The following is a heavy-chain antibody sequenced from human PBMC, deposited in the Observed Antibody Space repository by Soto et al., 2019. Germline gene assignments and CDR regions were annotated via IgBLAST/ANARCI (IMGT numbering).Heavy chain of an antibody. V-gene: IGHV4-4*07. CDR3: ARNGYSSGWFTHNWFDP. Sequence: SETLSLTCTVSGGSISIYYWSWIRQPAGKGLEWIGRIYTSGSTNYNPSLKSRVTMSVDTSKSQFSLKLSSVTAADTAVYYCARNGYSSGWFTHNWFDPWGQGTLVTVSS. CDR2: IYTSGST. CDR1: GGSISIYY. J-gene: IGHJ5*02. D-gene: IGHD6-19*01.